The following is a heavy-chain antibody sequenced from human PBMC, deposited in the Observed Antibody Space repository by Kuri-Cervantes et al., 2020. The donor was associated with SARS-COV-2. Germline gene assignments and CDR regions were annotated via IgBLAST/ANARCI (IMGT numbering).Heavy chain of an antibody. CDR1: GFTLSTYA. V-gene: IGHV3-23*01. J-gene: IGHJ4*02. Sequence: GESLKISCAASGFTLSTYAMNWVRQAPGKGLEWVSGISGSGGSTYYADSVKGRFTISRDESNNTLYLQMNSLRPDDTALYYCATPGSGIVVVTPFVVWGQGTLVTVSS. CDR2: ISGSGGST. D-gene: IGHD2-21*02. CDR3: ATPGSGIVVVTPFVV.